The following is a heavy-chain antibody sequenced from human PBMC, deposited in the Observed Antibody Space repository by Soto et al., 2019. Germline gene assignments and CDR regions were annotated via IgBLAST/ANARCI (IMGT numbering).Heavy chain of an antibody. J-gene: IGHJ5*02. Sequence: GASVKVSCKASGYTFTSYGISWVRQAPGRGLEWMGWISAYNGNTNYAQKLQGRVTMTTDTSTSTAYMELRSLRSDDTAVYYCARDQSSSWRLENWFDPWGQGTLVTVSS. D-gene: IGHD6-13*01. CDR1: GYTFTSYG. CDR3: ARDQSSSWRLENWFDP. V-gene: IGHV1-18*01. CDR2: ISAYNGNT.